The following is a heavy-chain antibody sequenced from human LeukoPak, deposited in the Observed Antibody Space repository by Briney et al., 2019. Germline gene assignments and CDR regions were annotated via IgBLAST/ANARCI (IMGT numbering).Heavy chain of an antibody. CDR1: GYSFTSYW. Sequence: GESLKIPCKGSGYSFTSYWIGWVRQMPGKGLEWMGIIFPADSDTRYSPSFQGQVTISADRSTNTAYLQWSSLKASDTAIYYCARLIILPDDAFDIWGQGTMVTVSS. V-gene: IGHV5-51*01. D-gene: IGHD3-3*01. J-gene: IGHJ3*02. CDR3: ARLIILPDDAFDI. CDR2: IFPADSDT.